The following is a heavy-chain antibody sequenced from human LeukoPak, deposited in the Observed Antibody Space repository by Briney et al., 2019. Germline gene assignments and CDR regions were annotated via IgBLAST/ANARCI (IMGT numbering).Heavy chain of an antibody. CDR2: IYYSGST. D-gene: IGHD2-15*01. V-gene: IGHV4-59*12. CDR3: ARVHVVVVVAVPYWYFDL. CDR1: GGSISSYY. J-gene: IGHJ2*01. Sequence: SETLSLTCTVSGGSISSYYWNWIRQPPGRGLEWIGYIYYSGSTNYNPSLKSRVTISVDTSKNQFSLKLSSVTAADTAVYYCARVHVVVVVAVPYWYFDLWGRGTLVTVSS.